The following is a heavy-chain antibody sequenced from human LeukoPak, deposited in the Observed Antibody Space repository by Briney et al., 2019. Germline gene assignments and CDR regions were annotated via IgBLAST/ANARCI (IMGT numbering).Heavy chain of an antibody. CDR1: GGSFSGYY. V-gene: IGHV4-34*01. D-gene: IGHD4-17*01. J-gene: IGHJ1*01. CDR3: ARGEDGDYYFQH. CDR2: INHVGST. Sequence: SETLSLTCAVFGGSFSGYYWGWIRQPPGKGLEWIGEINHVGSTNYNPSLKSRVTISLDTSKNQFSLNLSSVTAADTAVYYCARGEDGDYYFQHWGQGTLVTVCS.